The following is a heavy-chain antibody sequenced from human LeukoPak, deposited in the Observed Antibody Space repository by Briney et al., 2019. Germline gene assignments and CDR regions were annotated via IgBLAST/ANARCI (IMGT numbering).Heavy chain of an antibody. V-gene: IGHV4-30-2*01. CDR1: GGSISSGGYY. CDR3: ARAKVVPAAIRSSYNWFDP. CDR2: IYHSGST. Sequence: SETLSLTCTVSGGSISSGGYYWSWTRQPPGKGLEWIGYIYHSGSTYYNPSLKSRVTISVDRSKNQFSLKLSSVTAADTAVYYCARAKVVPAAIRSSYNWFDPWGQGTLVTVSS. J-gene: IGHJ5*02. D-gene: IGHD2-2*02.